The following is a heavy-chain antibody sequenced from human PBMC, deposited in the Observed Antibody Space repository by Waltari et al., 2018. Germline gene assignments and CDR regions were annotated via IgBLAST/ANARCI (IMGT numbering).Heavy chain of an antibody. V-gene: IGHV5-51*01. Sequence: ELQLVQSGAEVKKPGESLKISCQASGYTFPTYWIGWVRQLPGKGLEWMGIIYPGDSETTYSPSFEGQVTISADKSISVAYLQWSSLKASDTAMYYCVRQVGTNWLDPWGQGTQVTVSS. CDR3: VRQVGTNWLDP. CDR2: IYPGDSET. J-gene: IGHJ5*02. D-gene: IGHD5-12*01. CDR1: GYTFPTYW.